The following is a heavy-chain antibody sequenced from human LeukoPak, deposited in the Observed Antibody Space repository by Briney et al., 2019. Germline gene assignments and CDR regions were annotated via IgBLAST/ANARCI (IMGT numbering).Heavy chain of an antibody. Sequence: PGGSLRLSCAASGFTFSSYSMNWVRQAPGKGLEWVSSISSSSSYIYYADSVKGRFTISGDNAKNSLYLQMNSLRAEDTAVYYCARDRLSSWYSRYFDYWGQGTLVTVSS. CDR2: ISSSSSYI. D-gene: IGHD6-13*01. V-gene: IGHV3-21*01. CDR1: GFTFSSYS. CDR3: ARDRLSSWYSRYFDY. J-gene: IGHJ4*02.